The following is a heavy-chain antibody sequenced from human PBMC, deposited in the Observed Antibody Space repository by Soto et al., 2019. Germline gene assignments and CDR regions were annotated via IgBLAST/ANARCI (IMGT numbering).Heavy chain of an antibody. CDR2: IYYSGST. Sequence: TLSLTCTVSGGSISSGDYYWSWIRQPPGKGLEWIGYIYYSGSTYYNPSLKSRVTISVDTSKNQFSLKLSSVTAADTAVYYCARAGSEGRAMIVVVNYFDYWGQGTLVTVS. V-gene: IGHV4-30-4*01. D-gene: IGHD3-22*01. CDR3: ARAGSEGRAMIVVVNYFDY. J-gene: IGHJ4*02. CDR1: GGSISSGDYY.